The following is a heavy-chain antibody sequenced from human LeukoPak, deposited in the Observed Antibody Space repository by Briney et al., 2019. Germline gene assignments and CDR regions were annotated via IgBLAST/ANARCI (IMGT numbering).Heavy chain of an antibody. V-gene: IGHV3-21*01. J-gene: IGHJ6*02. CDR2: IGGSGSFI. CDR3: ARDASYYYGSGSMDV. Sequence: PGGSLRLSCAGSGFTFSTYSIKWVRQAPGKGLEWVSHIGGSGSFIYYADSVKGRFTISRDNAKNTLYLQMNSLRAEDTAVYYCARDASYYYGSGSMDVWGQGTTVTVSS. CDR1: GFTFSTYS. D-gene: IGHD3-10*01.